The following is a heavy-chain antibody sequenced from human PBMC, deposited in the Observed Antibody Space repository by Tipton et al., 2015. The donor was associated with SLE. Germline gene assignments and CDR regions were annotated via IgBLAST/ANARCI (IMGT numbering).Heavy chain of an antibody. Sequence: TLSLTCTVSGGSISSKTYYWGWIRQPPGKGLEWIGSIYYSGSTYYNPSLKSRVTISLDTYKDQFSLRLSSVTAADTAVYFCARSRGLGSCSGDNCYDYYFGMDVWGQGTTVTVSS. CDR2: IYYSGST. D-gene: IGHD2-15*01. CDR1: GGSISSKTYY. CDR3: ARSRGLGSCSGDNCYDYYFGMDV. J-gene: IGHJ6*02. V-gene: IGHV4-39*07.